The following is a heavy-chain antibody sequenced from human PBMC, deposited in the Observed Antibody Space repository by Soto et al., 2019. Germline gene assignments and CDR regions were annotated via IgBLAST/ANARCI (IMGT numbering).Heavy chain of an antibody. CDR1: DNTFTHYG. J-gene: IGHJ6*02. Sequence: VSVKVSCKSSDNTFTHYGINWVRQAPGQGLEWMGWISGYNGNTKYAQKFQDRVTMTADTSTRTAFMEVRSLTSDDTDVYFCAATGGNYFGLDVWGQGTTVTVSS. D-gene: IGHD2-8*02. CDR3: AATGGNYFGLDV. CDR2: ISGYNGNT. V-gene: IGHV1-18*01.